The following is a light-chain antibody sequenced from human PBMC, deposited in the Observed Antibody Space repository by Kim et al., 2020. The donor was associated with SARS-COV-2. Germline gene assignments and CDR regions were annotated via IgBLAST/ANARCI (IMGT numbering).Light chain of an antibody. CDR3: QQYDNWPPWT. J-gene: IGKJ1*01. CDR1: QSVSSN. Sequence: SPGESASLSCMASQSVSSNLAWYQKKPGQAPRLLIYGASTRATGVPARFSGSGSGTEFTLTISSLQSEDFAVYYCQQYDNWPPWTFGQGTKVDIK. CDR2: GAS. V-gene: IGKV3-15*01.